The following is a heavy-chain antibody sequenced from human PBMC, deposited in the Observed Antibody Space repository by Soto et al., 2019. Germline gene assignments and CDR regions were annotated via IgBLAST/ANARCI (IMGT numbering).Heavy chain of an antibody. D-gene: IGHD1-20*01. Sequence: QITLKESGPALVKPTQTLTLTCTFSGFSLSTSGVGVGWIRQPPGKALEWLALIYWDDDKRYSPSLKSRLTINKDTSKNQVVLTMTNMDPVDTATYYCTHKPSTVYYFDYWGQGALVTVSS. CDR1: GFSLSTSGVG. CDR3: THKPSTVYYFDY. J-gene: IGHJ4*02. V-gene: IGHV2-5*02. CDR2: IYWDDDK.